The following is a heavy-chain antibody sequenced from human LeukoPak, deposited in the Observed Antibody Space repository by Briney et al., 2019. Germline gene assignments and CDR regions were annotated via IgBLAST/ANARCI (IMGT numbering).Heavy chain of an antibody. CDR1: GGTFSSYA. D-gene: IGHD6-13*01. Sequence: ASVKVSCKASGGTFSSYAISWVRQAPGQGLEWMGRIIPILGIANYAQKFQGRVTITADKSTSTAYMELSSLRSEDTAVYYCAIRIAAAGGIGGSSAEYFQHWGQGTLVTVSS. CDR3: AIRIAAAGGIGGSSAEYFQH. J-gene: IGHJ1*01. CDR2: IIPILGIA. V-gene: IGHV1-69*04.